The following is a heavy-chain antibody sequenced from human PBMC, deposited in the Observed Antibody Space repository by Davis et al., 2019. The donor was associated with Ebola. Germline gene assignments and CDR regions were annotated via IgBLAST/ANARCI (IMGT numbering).Heavy chain of an antibody. CDR2: ITSSSHYI. Sequence: GESLKTSCAASGVSFSGYAMNWVRQAPGKGLEWVSSITSSSHYIYYADSVKGRFTISRDNAKNSLYLQMKSLRAEDTAVYYCARVGSSGEVFDYWGQGTLVTVSS. D-gene: IGHD6-6*01. J-gene: IGHJ4*02. CDR1: GVSFSGYA. CDR3: ARVGSSGEVFDY. V-gene: IGHV3-21*01.